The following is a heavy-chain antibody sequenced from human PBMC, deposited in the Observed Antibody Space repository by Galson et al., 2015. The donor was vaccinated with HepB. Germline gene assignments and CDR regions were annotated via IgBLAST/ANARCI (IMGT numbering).Heavy chain of an antibody. CDR1: GFSFISYA. V-gene: IGHV3-23*01. CDR3: AKGGGGSCYSHVDY. Sequence: SLRLSCAASGFSFISYAMSWVRQAPGKGLEWVSVICGSDDTTYYADSVKGRFTISRDTSKNTLYLQMNSLRAEDTALYYCAKGGGGSCYSHVDYWGRGALVIVSS. D-gene: IGHD2-15*01. J-gene: IGHJ4*02. CDR2: ICGSDDTT.